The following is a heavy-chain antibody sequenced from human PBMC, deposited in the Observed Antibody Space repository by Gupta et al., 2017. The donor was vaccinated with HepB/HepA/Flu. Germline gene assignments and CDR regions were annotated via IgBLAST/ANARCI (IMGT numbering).Heavy chain of an antibody. J-gene: IGHJ4*02. CDR1: GFTFSSYG. CDR3: ARDRYSGSYALGY. D-gene: IGHD1-26*01. V-gene: IGHV3-33*01. Sequence: QVQLVESGGGVVQPGRSLRLSCTASGFTFSSYGMHWVRQAPGKGLEWVAVIWYDAITKYYADSVKGRFTISRDNSKNTLYLQMNSLRAEDTAIYYCARDRYSGSYALGYWGQGTLVTVSS. CDR2: IWYDAITK.